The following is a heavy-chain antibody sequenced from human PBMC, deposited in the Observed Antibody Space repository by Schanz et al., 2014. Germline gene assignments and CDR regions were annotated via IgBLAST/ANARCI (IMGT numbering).Heavy chain of an antibody. CDR3: ARQFYDILTGYWFPYYFDY. V-gene: IGHV4-4*08. J-gene: IGHJ4*02. Sequence: QVQLQESGPGLLKPSETLSLTCTVSGGSIRSYFWSWIRQPPGKGLEWIGRIYTSGSTYYNPSFKSRVTTPVDTSNNQFSLKLSSVTAADTAVYYCARQFYDILTGYWFPYYFDYWGQGTLVTVSS. CDR2: IYTSGST. D-gene: IGHD3-9*01. CDR1: GGSIRSYF.